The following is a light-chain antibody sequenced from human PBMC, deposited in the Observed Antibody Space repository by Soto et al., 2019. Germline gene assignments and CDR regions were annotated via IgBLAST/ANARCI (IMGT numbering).Light chain of an antibody. CDR3: QQRSNWAYT. CDR2: DAS. J-gene: IGKJ2*01. V-gene: IGKV3-11*01. Sequence: EIVLTQSPATLSLSPGERATLSCRASQSVSSYLAWYQQKPGQAPRLLIYDASNRATGIPARFSGSGSGTDFPLNISRLEPEDFAVYYCQQRSNWAYTFGQGTKLEIK. CDR1: QSVSSY.